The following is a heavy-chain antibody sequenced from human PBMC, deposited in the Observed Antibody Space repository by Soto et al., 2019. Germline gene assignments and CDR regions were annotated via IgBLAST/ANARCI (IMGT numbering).Heavy chain of an antibody. Sequence: PGESLKISCQGSGYTFTGHWISWVRQMPGKGLEWMGRIDPSDSYTDYSPTVQGHVTMSADKSINTAYLQWSSLQASDTAVYYCTIHTGYDSSLDYWGQGTLVTVSS. CDR3: TIHTGYDSSLDY. D-gene: IGHD5-12*01. CDR2: IDPSDSYT. V-gene: IGHV5-10-1*01. J-gene: IGHJ4*02. CDR1: GYTFTGHW.